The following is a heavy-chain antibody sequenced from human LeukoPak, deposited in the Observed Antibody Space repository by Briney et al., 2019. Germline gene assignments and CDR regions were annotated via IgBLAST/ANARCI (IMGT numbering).Heavy chain of an antibody. CDR1: GGSIINDY. V-gene: IGHV4-59*12. CDR2: IYYTGNM. Sequence: SETLSFTCSVSGGSIINDYWNWIRQPPGKGLEWIGYIYYTGNMLYSPPLKSRVTISVDTSKNQFSLKLSSVTAADTAVYYCARGKYYYGSGSYSAWGQGTLVTVSS. CDR3: ARGKYYYGSGSYSA. D-gene: IGHD3-10*01. J-gene: IGHJ5*02.